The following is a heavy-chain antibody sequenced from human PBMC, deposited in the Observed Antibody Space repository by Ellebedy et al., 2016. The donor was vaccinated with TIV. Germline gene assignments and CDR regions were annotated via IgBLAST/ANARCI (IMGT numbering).Heavy chain of an antibody. D-gene: IGHD4-17*01. CDR1: AFTFSSYW. J-gene: IGHJ4*02. CDR3: ARDRYGDYYFDY. Sequence: GESLKISXAASAFTFSSYWMSWVRQDPGKGLEWVANIKEDGSEKYYVDSVKGRFTISRDNAKNSLSLQMNSLRAEDTAVYYCARDRYGDYYFDYWGQGTLVTVSS. V-gene: IGHV3-7*01. CDR2: IKEDGSEK.